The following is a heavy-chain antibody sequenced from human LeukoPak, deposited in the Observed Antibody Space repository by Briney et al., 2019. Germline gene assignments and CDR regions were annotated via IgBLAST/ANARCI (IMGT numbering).Heavy chain of an antibody. V-gene: IGHV4-59*01. CDR1: RGSISSYY. Sequence: TSETLSLTCTVSRGSISSYYWSWIRQPPGKGLEWIGYIYYSGSTNYNPSLESRVTISVDTSKNQFSLKLRSVTAADTAVYYCAGIDYGDYVQHWGQGTLVTVSS. CDR2: IYYSGST. CDR3: AGIDYGDYVQH. J-gene: IGHJ1*01. D-gene: IGHD4-17*01.